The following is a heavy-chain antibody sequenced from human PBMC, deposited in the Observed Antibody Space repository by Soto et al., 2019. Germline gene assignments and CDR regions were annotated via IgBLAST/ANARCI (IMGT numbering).Heavy chain of an antibody. V-gene: IGHV4-4*07. CDR2: ISTSGNV. CDR3: ARDNNDFWSLYPLAFDY. Sequence: PSETLSLTCTVSGGSLTKYYWSRIRQPAGKGLEWIGRISTSGNVVSKASRRSRLTMSVDTSKNQFSLRLTSVTAADTAVYYCARDNNDFWSLYPLAFDYWGQGALVTVSS. J-gene: IGHJ4*02. CDR1: GGSLTKYY. D-gene: IGHD3-3*01.